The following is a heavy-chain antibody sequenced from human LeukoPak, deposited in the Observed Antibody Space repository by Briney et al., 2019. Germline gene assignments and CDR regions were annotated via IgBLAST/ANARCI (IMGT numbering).Heavy chain of an antibody. CDR2: ISSSSSYI. Sequence: GGSLRLSCAASGFTFSSYSMNWVRQAPGKGLEWVSSISSSSSYIYYADSVKGRFTISRDNAKNSLYLQMNSLRAEDTAVYYCARARVAAAISWFDPWGQGTLVTVSS. CDR3: ARARVAAAISWFDP. J-gene: IGHJ5*02. CDR1: GFTFSSYS. D-gene: IGHD2-15*01. V-gene: IGHV3-21*01.